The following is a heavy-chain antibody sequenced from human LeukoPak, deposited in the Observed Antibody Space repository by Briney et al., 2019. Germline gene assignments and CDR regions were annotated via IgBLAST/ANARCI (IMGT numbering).Heavy chain of an antibody. CDR3: ARGLGITGTFDY. CDR1: GYTFTSYG. V-gene: IGHV1-46*01. J-gene: IGHJ4*02. Sequence: GASVKVSCKASGYTFTSYGISWVRQAPGQGLEWMGIINPSGGSTSYAQKFQGRVTMTRDTSTSTVYMELSSLRSEDTAVYYCARGLGITGTFDYWGQGTLVTVSS. CDR2: INPSGGST. D-gene: IGHD1-7*01.